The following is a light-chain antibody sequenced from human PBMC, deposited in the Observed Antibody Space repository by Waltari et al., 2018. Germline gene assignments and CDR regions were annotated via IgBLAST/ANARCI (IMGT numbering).Light chain of an antibody. V-gene: IGKV3-15*01. CDR1: QSVSSN. CDR2: GAS. J-gene: IGKJ5*01. Sequence: EIVMTQSPATLSVSPGERATLSCRASQSVSSNLAWYQQKPGQAPRLLIYGASTRATGIPARFSGSGSGTEFTLTISSLQPDDFATYYCQQYYSDSITFGQGTRLEIK. CDR3: QQYYSDSIT.